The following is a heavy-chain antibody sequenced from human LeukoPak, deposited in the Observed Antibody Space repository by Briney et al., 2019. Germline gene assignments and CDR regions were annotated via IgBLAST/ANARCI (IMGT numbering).Heavy chain of an antibody. CDR3: ARNEYSGSYYELSWFDP. J-gene: IGHJ5*02. CDR2: IYYSGST. CDR1: GGSISSSGYY. V-gene: IGHV4-39*01. Sequence: SETLSLTCTVYGGSISSSGYYWGWVRQPPGNGLEGIASIYYSGSTYYNPSLKSRVTIAEDPSQSQLSLKLSSLTAADTAVYYWARNEYSGSYYELSWFDPWGQGTLVTVSS. D-gene: IGHD1-26*01.